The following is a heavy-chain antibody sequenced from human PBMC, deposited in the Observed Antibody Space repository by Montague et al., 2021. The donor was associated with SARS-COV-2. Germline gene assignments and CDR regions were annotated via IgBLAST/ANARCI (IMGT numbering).Heavy chain of an antibody. V-gene: IGHV4-31*03. D-gene: IGHD2-15*01. Sequence: TLSLTCTVSGGSISDGGYSWTWIRQLPGKGLEWIGCIYYSGSTFYNPSLKSRLTISVDTSKNQFSLKPTSVTAADTATYYCANFTRVAATWGHGTLVTVSS. CDR1: GGSISDGGYS. J-gene: IGHJ4*01. CDR2: IYYSGST. CDR3: ANFTRVAAT.